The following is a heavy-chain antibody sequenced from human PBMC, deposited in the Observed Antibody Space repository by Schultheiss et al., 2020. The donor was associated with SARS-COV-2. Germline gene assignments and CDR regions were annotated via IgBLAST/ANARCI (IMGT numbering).Heavy chain of an antibody. Sequence: GESLKISCAASGFTFSSYDMHWVRQATGKGLEWVSAIGTAGDTYYQGSVKGRFTISRENAKNFLYLQMNSLRAEDTAVYYCARGPIVVVPANYYYYMDVWGKGTTVTVSS. V-gene: IGHV3-13*04. CDR3: ARGPIVVVPANYYYYMDV. CDR1: GFTFSSYD. CDR2: IGTAGDT. J-gene: IGHJ6*03. D-gene: IGHD2-2*01.